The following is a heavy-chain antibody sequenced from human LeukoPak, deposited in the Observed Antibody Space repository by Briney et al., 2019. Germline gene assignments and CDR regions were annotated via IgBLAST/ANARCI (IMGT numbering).Heavy chain of an antibody. D-gene: IGHD3-10*01. J-gene: IGHJ4*02. CDR1: GGSFSGYY. V-gene: IGHV4-34*01. CDR2: INHSGST. Sequence: SETLSLTCAVDGGSFSGYYWSWIRQPPGKGLEWIGEINHSGSTDYNPSLKSRVTISVDTSKNQFSLKLSSVTAADTAVYYCARCTMVRGVSDYWGQGTLVTVSS. CDR3: ARCTMVRGVSDY.